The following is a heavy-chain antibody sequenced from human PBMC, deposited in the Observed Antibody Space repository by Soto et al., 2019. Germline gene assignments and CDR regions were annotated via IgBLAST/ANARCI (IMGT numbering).Heavy chain of an antibody. Sequence: EVQLVESGGGLVQPGGSLRLSCVISGFSSSTYSMNWVRQAPGRGLEWVSYIRTSDPTIYYADSVKGRFTISTDSAKSSLYLQMDNLRTEDTAIYYCARDHNWGFDYWCQGALVTVSS. V-gene: IGHV3-48*01. CDR2: IRTSDPTI. J-gene: IGHJ4*02. CDR1: GFSSSTYS. D-gene: IGHD7-27*01. CDR3: ARDHNWGFDY.